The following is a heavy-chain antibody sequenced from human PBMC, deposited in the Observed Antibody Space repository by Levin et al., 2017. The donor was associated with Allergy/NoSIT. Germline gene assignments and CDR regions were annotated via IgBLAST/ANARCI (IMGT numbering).Heavy chain of an antibody. J-gene: IGHJ4*02. CDR1: GFTFSSYE. CDR3: ARQLGNFWSGYNYFDY. D-gene: IGHD3-3*01. Sequence: LSLTCAASGFTFSSYEMNWVRQAPGKGLEWVSYISSSGSTIYYADSVKGRSTISRDNAKNSLYLQMNSLRAEDTAVYYCARQLGNFWSGYNYFDYWGQGTLVTVSS. CDR2: ISSSGSTI. V-gene: IGHV3-48*03.